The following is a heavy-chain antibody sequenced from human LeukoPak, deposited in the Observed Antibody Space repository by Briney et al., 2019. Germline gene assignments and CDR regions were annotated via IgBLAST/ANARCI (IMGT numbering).Heavy chain of an antibody. CDR3: ARARNYYDSSGYNWFDP. V-gene: IGHV1-18*04. D-gene: IGHD3-22*01. CDR1: GYTFSGYF. Sequence: ASVKVSCKASGYTFSGYFVHWVRQAPGQGLEWMGWISAYNGNTNYAQKLQGRVTMTTDTSTSTAYMELRSLRSDDTAVYYCARARNYYDSSGYNWFDPWGQGTLVTVSS. J-gene: IGHJ5*02. CDR2: ISAYNGNT.